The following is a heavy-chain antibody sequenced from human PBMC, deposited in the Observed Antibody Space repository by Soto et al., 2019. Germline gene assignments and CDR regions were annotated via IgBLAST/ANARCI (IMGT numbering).Heavy chain of an antibody. CDR3: ARDGGQTVVAC. Sequence: QVQLVQSGAEVKKPGASVKVSCKASGYTFSTDGISGLRQAPGQGLEWMGWISGYNGNTKYAQNLQGRVTITTDTATSTAYMELRSLTSDDTGVYHCARDGGQTVVACWGQGTLVTVSS. CDR2: ISGYNGNT. V-gene: IGHV1-18*01. J-gene: IGHJ4*02. CDR1: GYTFSTDG. D-gene: IGHD3-16*01.